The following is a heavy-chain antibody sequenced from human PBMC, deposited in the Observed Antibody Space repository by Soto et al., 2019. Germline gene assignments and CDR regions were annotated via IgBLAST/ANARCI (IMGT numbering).Heavy chain of an antibody. Sequence: EVQLVESGGGLVQPGGSLRLSCAASGFTLSNYWMHWARQAPGKGLVWVSRISSDGSSTNYADSVKGRFTISRDNAKNKLNLKMNSLRAEDTAVYYCARVPYCSSSSGYSYFDSWGKGTLVTVSS. D-gene: IGHD2-2*01. CDR2: ISSDGSST. J-gene: IGHJ4*02. CDR3: ARVPYCSSSSGYSYFDS. CDR1: GFTLSNYW. V-gene: IGHV3-74*01.